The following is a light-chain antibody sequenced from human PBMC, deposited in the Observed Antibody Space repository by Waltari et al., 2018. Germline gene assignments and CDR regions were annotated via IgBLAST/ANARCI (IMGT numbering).Light chain of an antibody. J-gene: IGLJ3*02. CDR1: SGHSTNV. Sequence: QLVLTQSPSAFASLGASVKLTCTLSSGHSTNVIAWLQKRPEKGPRFVMKVNSDGSHSKGDEVPDRFSGSSSVAERYLTISSLQSEDEADYYCQTGGHGTWVFGGGTKLTVL. CDR2: VNSDGSH. CDR3: QTGGHGTWV. V-gene: IGLV4-69*01.